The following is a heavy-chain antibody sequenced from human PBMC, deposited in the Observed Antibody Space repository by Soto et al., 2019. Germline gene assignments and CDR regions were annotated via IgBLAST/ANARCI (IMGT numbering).Heavy chain of an antibody. D-gene: IGHD2-15*01. CDR2: ISGSGGST. CDR1: GFTFSSYA. CDR3: AKEYCSGGSCPPGHAFDI. Sequence: GGSLRLSCSASGFTFSSYAMSWVRQAPGKGLEWVSAISGSGGSTYYADSVKGRLTISRDNSKNTLYLQMNSLRAEDTAVYYCAKEYCSGGSCPPGHAFDIWGQGTMVTVSS. V-gene: IGHV3-23*01. J-gene: IGHJ3*02.